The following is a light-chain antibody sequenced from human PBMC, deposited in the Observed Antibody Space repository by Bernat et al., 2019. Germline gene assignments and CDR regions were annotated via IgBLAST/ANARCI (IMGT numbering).Light chain of an antibody. CDR1: SSDVGSNS. CDR2: ATN. J-gene: IGLJ3*02. CDR3: ASWDDSLNGWV. Sequence: QSVLTQPPSASGTPGQRVTISCSGSSSDVGSNSVTWYQQFPGTAPQVLMYATNQRPSGVPDRFSVSKCGTSASVAISGLQSDDEANYYCASWDDSLNGWVFGGGTRLTVL. V-gene: IGLV1-44*01.